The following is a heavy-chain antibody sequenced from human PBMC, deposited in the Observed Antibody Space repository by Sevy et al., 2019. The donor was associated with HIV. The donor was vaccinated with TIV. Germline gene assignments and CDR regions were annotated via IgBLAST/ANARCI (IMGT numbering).Heavy chain of an antibody. CDR3: ARQYDYVWGSYRPNHYFDY. CDR2: IYYSGST. Sequence: SETLSLTCTVSGGSISSSSYYWGWIRQPPGKGLEWIGSIYYSGSTYYNPSLKSRVTISVDTSKNQFSLKLSSVTAADTAVYYCARQYDYVWGSYRPNHYFDYWGQGTLVTVSS. CDR1: GGSISSSSYY. D-gene: IGHD3-16*02. V-gene: IGHV4-39*01. J-gene: IGHJ4*02.